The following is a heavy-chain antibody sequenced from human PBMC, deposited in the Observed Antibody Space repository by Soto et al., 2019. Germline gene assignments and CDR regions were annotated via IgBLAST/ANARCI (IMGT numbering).Heavy chain of an antibody. Sequence: KTSETLSLTCAVYGGSFSGYYWSWIRQPPGKGLEWIGEINNSGSTNYNPSLKSRVTISVDTSKNQFSLKLSSVTAADTAVYYCERLGYGGNGFDHWGQGTLVTVSS. D-gene: IGHD4-17*01. V-gene: IGHV4-34*01. CDR2: INNSGST. CDR1: GGSFSGYY. CDR3: ERLGYGGNGFDH. J-gene: IGHJ4*02.